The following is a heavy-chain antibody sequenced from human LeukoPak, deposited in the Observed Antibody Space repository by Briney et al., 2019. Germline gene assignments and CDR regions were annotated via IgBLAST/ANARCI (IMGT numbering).Heavy chain of an antibody. J-gene: IGHJ4*02. CDR2: ISYDGSNK. CDR3: AKALASIVGPIDF. V-gene: IGHV3-30*18. CDR1: GFTFSSYG. Sequence: GGSLRLSCAASGFTFSSYGMHWVRQAPGKGLEWVAVISYDGSNKYYADSVKGRFTISRDNSKNTLYLQMNSLRAEDTAVYYCAKALASIVGPIDFWGQGTLVTVSS. D-gene: IGHD1-26*01.